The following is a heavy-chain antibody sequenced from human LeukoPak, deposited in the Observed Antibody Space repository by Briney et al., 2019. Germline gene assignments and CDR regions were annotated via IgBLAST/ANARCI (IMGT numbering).Heavy chain of an antibody. Sequence: GGSLRLSCAASGFTFSSYWMSWVRQAPGEGLEWVANIKQDGSEKYYVDSVKGRFTISRDNAKSSLYLQMNSLRAEDTAVYYCARDEDYYDSSGPSDYWGQGTLVTVSS. V-gene: IGHV3-7*03. CDR3: ARDEDYYDSSGPSDY. CDR2: IKQDGSEK. D-gene: IGHD3-22*01. J-gene: IGHJ4*02. CDR1: GFTFSSYW.